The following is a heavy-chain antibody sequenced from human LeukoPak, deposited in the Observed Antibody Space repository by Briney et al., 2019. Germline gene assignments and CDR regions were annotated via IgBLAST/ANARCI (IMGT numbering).Heavy chain of an antibody. CDR2: ISYTGST. J-gene: IGHJ4*02. CDR1: GGSISSYY. D-gene: IGHD3-10*01. CDR3: ARGNYGSPY. Sequence: SETLSLTCTVSGGSISSYYWSWIRQPPGKGLEYIGYISYTGSTNYNPSLKSRVTISVDTSKNQFSLRLSSVTAADTAVYYCARGNYGSPYWGQGTLVTVSS. V-gene: IGHV4-59*01.